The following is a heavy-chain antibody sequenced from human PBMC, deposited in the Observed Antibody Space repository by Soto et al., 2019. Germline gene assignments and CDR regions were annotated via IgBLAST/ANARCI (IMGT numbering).Heavy chain of an antibody. CDR1: GGSISSYY. CDR2: IYYSGST. CDR3: ARGVPYDYIWGSYRHYFDS. Sequence: PSETLSLTCTVSGGSISSYYWSWIRQPPGKGLEWIGYIYYSGSTNYNPSLKSRVTISVDTSKNQFSLKLSSVTAADTAVYYCARGVPYDYIWGSYRHYFDSWGQETPVTVSS. V-gene: IGHV4-59*01. J-gene: IGHJ4*02. D-gene: IGHD3-16*02.